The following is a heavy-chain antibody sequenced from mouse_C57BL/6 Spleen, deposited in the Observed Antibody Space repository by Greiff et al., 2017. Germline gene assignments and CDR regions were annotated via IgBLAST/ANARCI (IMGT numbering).Heavy chain of an antibody. CDR1: GYSITSGYY. V-gene: IGHV3-6*01. Sequence: VQLKESGPGLVKPSQSLSLTCSVTGYSITSGYYWNWIRQFPGNKLEWMGYISYDGSNNYNPSLKNRISITRDTSKNQFFLKLNSVTTEDTATYYCAREYYGSNDYWGQGTTLTVSS. D-gene: IGHD1-1*01. J-gene: IGHJ2*01. CDR3: AREYYGSNDY. CDR2: ISYDGSN.